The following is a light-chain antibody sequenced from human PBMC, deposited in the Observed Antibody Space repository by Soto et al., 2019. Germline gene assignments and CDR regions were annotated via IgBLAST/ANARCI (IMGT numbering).Light chain of an antibody. J-gene: IGKJ5*01. Sequence: EIMMTHSPPTLSVSRLGAAHLXNMTSQSISIGLAWYRQKPGQAPRLLIYGASTRATGTPARFSGSGSGTEFTLTISSLQSEDFALYYCQQYNKWPLITFGQGTRLEIK. CDR1: QSISIG. V-gene: IGKV3D-15*01. CDR2: GAS. CDR3: QQYNKWPLIT.